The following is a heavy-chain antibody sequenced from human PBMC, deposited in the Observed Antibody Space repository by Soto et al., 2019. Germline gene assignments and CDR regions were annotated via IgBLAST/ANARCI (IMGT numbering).Heavy chain of an antibody. V-gene: IGHV1-18*01. CDR3: ARALGYCSSTSCYDFDY. D-gene: IGHD2-2*01. CDR2: ISAYNGNT. J-gene: IGHJ4*02. Sequence: QVQLVQSGAEVKKPGASVKVSCKASGYTFTSYGISWVRQAPGQGLEWMGWISAYNGNTNYAQKLQGRVTMTTDKYTSTAYMELMSLRSDDTAVYYCARALGYCSSTSCYDFDYWGQGTLVTVSS. CDR1: GYTFTSYG.